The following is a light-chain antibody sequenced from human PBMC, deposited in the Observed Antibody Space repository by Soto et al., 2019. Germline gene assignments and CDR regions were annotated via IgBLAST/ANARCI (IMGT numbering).Light chain of an antibody. Sequence: QSALTQRASVSGSPGQSITISCTGTSSDVGGYNYVSWYQQHPGKAPKLMIYDVSNRPSGVSNRFSGSKSGNTASLTISGLQAEDEADYYCSSYTSSSTLRVFGVGTKVTVL. CDR2: DVS. J-gene: IGLJ2*01. CDR3: SSYTSSSTLRV. CDR1: SSDVGGYNY. V-gene: IGLV2-14*01.